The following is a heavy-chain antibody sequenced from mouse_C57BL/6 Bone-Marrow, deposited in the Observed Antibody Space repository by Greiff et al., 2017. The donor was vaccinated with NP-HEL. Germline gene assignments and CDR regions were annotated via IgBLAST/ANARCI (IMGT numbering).Heavy chain of an antibody. Sequence: VQLQQPGAELVMPGASVKLSCKASGYTFTSYWMHWVKQRPGQGLEWIGEIDPSDSYTNYNQKFKGKSTLTVDKSSSTAYMQLSSLTSEDSAVYYCARGNYGSSARYFDYWGQGTTLTVSS. J-gene: IGHJ2*01. CDR1: GYTFTSYW. CDR2: IDPSDSYT. V-gene: IGHV1-69*01. D-gene: IGHD1-1*01. CDR3: ARGNYGSSARYFDY.